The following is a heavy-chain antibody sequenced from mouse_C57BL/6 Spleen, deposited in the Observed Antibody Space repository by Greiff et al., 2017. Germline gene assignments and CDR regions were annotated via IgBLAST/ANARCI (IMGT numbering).Heavy chain of an antibody. CDR2: ISNGGGST. CDR1: GFTFSDYY. CDR3: ARRAGTYRYFDV. J-gene: IGHJ1*03. Sequence: EVQLVESGGGLVQPGGSLKLSCAASGFTFSDYYMYWVRQTPEQRLEWVAYISNGGGSTYYPDTVQGRFTISRDNAKNTLYLQISRLKSEDTAMXYGARRAGTYRYFDVWGTGTTVTFSS. D-gene: IGHD4-1*01. V-gene: IGHV5-12*01.